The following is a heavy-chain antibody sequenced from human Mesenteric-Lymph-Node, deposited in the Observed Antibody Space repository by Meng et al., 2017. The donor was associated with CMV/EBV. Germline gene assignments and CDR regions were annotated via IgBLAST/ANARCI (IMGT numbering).Heavy chain of an antibody. V-gene: IGHV1-2*02. CDR3: ARDPASHPELLSLGPGDYGMDV. J-gene: IGHJ6*02. CDR2: INPNSGGT. D-gene: IGHD2-2*01. Sequence: ASVKVSCKASGYTFTTHDINWVRQASGQGLEWMGWINPNSGGTNYAQKFQGRVTMTRDTSISTAYMELSRLRSDDTAVYYCARDPASHPELLSLGPGDYGMDVWGQGTTVTVSS. CDR1: GYTFTTHD.